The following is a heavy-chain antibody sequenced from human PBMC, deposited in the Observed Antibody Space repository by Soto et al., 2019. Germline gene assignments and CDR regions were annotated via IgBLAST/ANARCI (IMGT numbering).Heavy chain of an antibody. D-gene: IGHD2-15*01. CDR3: AKEMIASILADFFDY. CDR2: ISGSGDRA. V-gene: IGHV3-23*01. CDR1: GFTFSNYG. J-gene: IGHJ4*02. Sequence: GGSLRLSCGASGFTFSNYGMTWVRQAPGKGLEWVSTISGSGDRAFYADPVKGRFTISRDNSKNTLYLQMNSLSAEDTAMYYCAKEMIASILADFFDYWGQGILVTVSS.